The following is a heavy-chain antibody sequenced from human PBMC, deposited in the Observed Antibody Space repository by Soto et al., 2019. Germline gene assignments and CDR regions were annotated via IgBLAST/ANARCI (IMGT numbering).Heavy chain of an antibody. V-gene: IGHV4-34*01. CDR2: INHRGSS. Sequence: SETLSLTVAVYDGSSSGYYWSWIGRPPVKGLAWIGEINHRGSSNDNPSLKSRVTISVDTSKNQFSLKLSSVTAADTAVYYCARVPSGYPTYYFDYWGQGTLVTVSS. CDR3: ARVPSGYPTYYFDY. D-gene: IGHD3-22*01. J-gene: IGHJ4*02. CDR1: DGSSSGYY.